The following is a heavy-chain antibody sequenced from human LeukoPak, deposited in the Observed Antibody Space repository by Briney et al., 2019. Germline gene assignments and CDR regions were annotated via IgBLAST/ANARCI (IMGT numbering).Heavy chain of an antibody. J-gene: IGHJ5*02. CDR2: INPNSGGT. Sequence: GASVKVSCKASGYTFTGYYMHWVRQAPGRGLEWMGWINPNSGGTNYAQKFQGRVTMTRDTSISTAYMELSRLRSDDTAVYYCARDGYSYTNWFDPWGQGTLVTVSS. D-gene: IGHD5-18*01. CDR3: ARDGYSYTNWFDP. CDR1: GYTFTGYY. V-gene: IGHV1-2*02.